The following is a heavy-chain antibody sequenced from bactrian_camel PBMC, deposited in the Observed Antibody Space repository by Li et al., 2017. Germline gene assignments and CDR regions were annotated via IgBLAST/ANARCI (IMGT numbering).Heavy chain of an antibody. CDR2: ISNGGSIK. CDR1: GYNFSDYW. D-gene: IGHD6*01. Sequence: QVQLVESGGGTVQPGGSLRLSCAASGYNFSDYWMYWVRQAPGKGLEWVSTISNGGSIKRYADSVKGRFTISRDNTKNTVYLQMNSLKPEDTAVYYCVNTPASGSIWTTRSQGTQVTVS. J-gene: IGHJ4*01. V-gene: IGHV3S1*01.